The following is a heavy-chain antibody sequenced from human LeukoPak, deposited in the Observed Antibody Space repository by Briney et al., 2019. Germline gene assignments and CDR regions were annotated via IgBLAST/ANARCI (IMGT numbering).Heavy chain of an antibody. V-gene: IGHV4-59*01. CDR2: VYFTGST. D-gene: IGHD3-16*01. Sequence: SETLSLTCTVSGASISSYFWTWIRQPPGKGLEWIGYVYFTGSTKYNPSLKSRVTISLDTSKNQFSLKLTSVTPADTAVYYCARDVDSWGAFDTWGPGTMVTVSS. J-gene: IGHJ3*02. CDR3: ARDVDSWGAFDT. CDR1: GASISSYF.